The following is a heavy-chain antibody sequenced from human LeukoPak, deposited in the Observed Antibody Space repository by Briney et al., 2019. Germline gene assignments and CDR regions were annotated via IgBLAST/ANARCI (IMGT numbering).Heavy chain of an antibody. CDR3: ASGRWFGEKFDY. J-gene: IGHJ4*02. Sequence: SETLSLTCTVSGGSISSSSYYWGWIRQPPGKGLEWIGSIYYSGSTYYNPSLKSRVTISVDTSKNQFSLKLSSVTAADTAVYYCASGRWFGEKFDYWGQGTLVTVSS. V-gene: IGHV4-39*07. CDR1: GGSISSSSYY. D-gene: IGHD3-10*01. CDR2: IYYSGST.